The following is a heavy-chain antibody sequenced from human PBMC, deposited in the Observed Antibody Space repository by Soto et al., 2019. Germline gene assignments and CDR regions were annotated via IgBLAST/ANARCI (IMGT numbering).Heavy chain of an antibody. J-gene: IGHJ4*02. CDR2: IYYTGST. D-gene: IGHD6-13*01. V-gene: IGHV4-61*08. CDR1: GGSVSSGGYY. Sequence: QVQLQESGPGLVKPSETLSLTCTVSGGSVSSGGYYWSWIRQPPGKGLEWIGYIYYTGSTNYNPSLKRRVPISVDTSKHQCSLKLNSLTAADTAVYYCAPRGAAAGDFDYWGQGTLVTVSS. CDR3: APRGAAAGDFDY.